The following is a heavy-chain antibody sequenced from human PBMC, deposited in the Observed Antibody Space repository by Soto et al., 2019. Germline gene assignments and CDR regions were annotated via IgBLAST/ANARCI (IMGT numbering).Heavy chain of an antibody. Sequence: SETLSLTCAVYGGSFSGYYWTWIRQPPGTGLEWIGEINHSGSTNYNPSLKSRVTISVDTSKYLFSLKLIFVTAAYTAVYYCARDKITGLFDYWGQGTLVTVSS. V-gene: IGHV4-34*01. CDR1: GGSFSGYY. J-gene: IGHJ4*02. CDR3: ARDKITGLFDY. D-gene: IGHD2-8*02. CDR2: INHSGST.